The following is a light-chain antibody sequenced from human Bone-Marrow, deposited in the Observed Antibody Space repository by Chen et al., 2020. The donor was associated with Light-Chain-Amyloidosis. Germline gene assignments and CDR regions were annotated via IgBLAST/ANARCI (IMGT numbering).Light chain of an antibody. CDR1: SSDVGGYNY. Sequence: QSVLTQPASGSGSPAQSSTISSLCTSSDVGGYNYVSWYQQHPGKAPKLIIYDVNQRPSGVPDRFSGSQSGSTASLTISRLQADDESDYFCSSYAGTYTWVFGGGTKLTVL. J-gene: IGLJ3*02. CDR3: SSYAGTYTWV. V-gene: IGLV2-11*01. CDR2: DVN.